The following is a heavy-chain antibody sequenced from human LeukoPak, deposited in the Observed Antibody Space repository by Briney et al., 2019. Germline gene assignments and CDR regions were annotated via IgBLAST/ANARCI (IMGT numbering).Heavy chain of an antibody. J-gene: IGHJ5*02. D-gene: IGHD3-10*01. CDR1: GFTFSDYY. CDR3: AKNKVRGVPNWFDP. Sequence: GGSLRLSCAASGFTFSDYYLSWIRQAPGKGLEWVSYIDIRGRTIYYGDSVKGRFTISRDNAKNSLYLQMNSLRAEDTAVYYCAKNKVRGVPNWFDPWGQGTLVTVSS. V-gene: IGHV3-11*01. CDR2: IDIRGRTI.